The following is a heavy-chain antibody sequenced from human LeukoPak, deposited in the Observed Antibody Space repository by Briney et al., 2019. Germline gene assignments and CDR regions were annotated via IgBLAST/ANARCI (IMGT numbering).Heavy chain of an antibody. CDR1: GGSISSSSYY. V-gene: IGHV4-39*07. CDR3: ASFHQAPWSPLVGWFDP. Sequence: SETLSLTCTVSGGSISSSSYYWGWIRQPPGKGLEWIGGIYYSGSTYYNPSLKSRVTISVDTSKNQFSLKLSSVTAADTAVYYCASFHQAPWSPLVGWFDPWGQGTLVTVSS. CDR2: IYYSGST. J-gene: IGHJ5*02. D-gene: IGHD2-8*02.